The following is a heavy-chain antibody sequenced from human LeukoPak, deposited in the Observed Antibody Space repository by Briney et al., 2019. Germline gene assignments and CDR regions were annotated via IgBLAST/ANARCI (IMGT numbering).Heavy chain of an antibody. J-gene: IGHJ5*02. V-gene: IGHV4-38-2*02. D-gene: IGHD2-2*01. Sequence: SETLSLTCRVSGYFITSGFYWGWIRQPPGKGLEWIGSIHHSGSTYYNPSLKSRVTISADTSNKHFFLKLSSVTAADTAMYYCARDDDTYQLRSWGQGTLVTVSS. CDR1: GYFITSGFY. CDR2: IHHSGST. CDR3: ARDDDTYQLRS.